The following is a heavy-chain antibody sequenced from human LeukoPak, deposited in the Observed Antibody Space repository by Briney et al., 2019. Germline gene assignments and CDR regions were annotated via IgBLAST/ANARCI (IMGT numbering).Heavy chain of an antibody. CDR3: AKDLQVYDILTGYSSSDSGAH. CDR1: GFRYSHYG. D-gene: IGHD3-9*01. Sequence: GGSLRLSCVASGFRYSHYGMNWVRQAPGKGLEWVSGITSDSRGIYYADSVKGRFTIYRDNSKNTLYLQMNSLRAEDTAVYYCAKDLQVYDILTGYSSSDSGAHWGQGTLVTVSS. V-gene: IGHV3-NL1*01. CDR2: ITSDSRGI. J-gene: IGHJ4*02.